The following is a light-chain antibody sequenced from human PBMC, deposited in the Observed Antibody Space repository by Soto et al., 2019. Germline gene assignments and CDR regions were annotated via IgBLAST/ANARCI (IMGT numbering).Light chain of an antibody. CDR1: SSDIGGYNF. V-gene: IGLV2-14*01. J-gene: IGLJ1*01. Sequence: QSALTQPASVSGSPGQSITIACTGTSSDIGGYNFVSWYQQHPGKAPKLLIYDVGNRPSGVSNRFSGSKSGNTASLTISGIQAEDEAHYYCNSYTTVSTYVFGTGTKLTVL. CDR2: DVG. CDR3: NSYTTVSTYV.